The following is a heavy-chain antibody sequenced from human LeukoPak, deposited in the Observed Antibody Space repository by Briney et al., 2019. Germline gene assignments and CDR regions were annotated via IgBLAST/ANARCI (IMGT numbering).Heavy chain of an antibody. V-gene: IGHV6-1*01. Sequence: SQTLSLTCAISGDSVSSHGAAWNWIRQSPSRGLEWLGRTLYRSKWYHDYAVSLKGRITINPDTSKNQFSLQLNSVTPEDTAVYYCATYHFESWGQGTLVTVSS. J-gene: IGHJ4*02. CDR1: GDSVSSHGAA. CDR3: ATYHFES. CDR2: TLYRSKWYH.